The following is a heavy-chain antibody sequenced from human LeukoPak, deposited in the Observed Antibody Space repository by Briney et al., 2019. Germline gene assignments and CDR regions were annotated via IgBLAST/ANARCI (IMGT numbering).Heavy chain of an antibody. CDR2: INHRGST. D-gene: IGHD3-16*01. CDR1: GGSFKNYY. V-gene: IGHV4-34*01. Sequence: PSETLSLTCAVYGGSFKNYYWSWIRQSPGKGLEWIGEINHRGSTNYNPSLKSRVTMSIDTSKNQFSLKLTSVTAADTAVYYCASSASLGDWGQGNPGHRLL. J-gene: IGHJ4*02. CDR3: ASSASLGD.